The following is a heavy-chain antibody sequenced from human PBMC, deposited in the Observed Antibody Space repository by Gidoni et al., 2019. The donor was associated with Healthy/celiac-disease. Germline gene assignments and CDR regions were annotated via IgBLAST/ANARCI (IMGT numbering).Heavy chain of an antibody. J-gene: IGHJ5*02. CDR2: IYPGDSDT. CDR1: GYSFTRYW. CDR3: ARQAVGHCSSTSCSINWFDP. Sequence: EVQLVQSGAEVKKPGESLKISCKGSGYSFTRYWIGWVRQMPGKGLEWLGIIYPGDSDTRYSPSFQGQVTISADKSISTAYLQWSSLKASDTAMYYCARQAVGHCSSTSCSINWFDPWGQGTLVTVSS. D-gene: IGHD2-2*01. V-gene: IGHV5-51*01.